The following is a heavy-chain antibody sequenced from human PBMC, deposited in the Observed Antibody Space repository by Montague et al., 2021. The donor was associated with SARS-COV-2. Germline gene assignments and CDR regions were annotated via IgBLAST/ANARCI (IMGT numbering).Heavy chain of an antibody. Sequence: SETLSLTCTVSGGSISSYYWSWIRQPPGEGLEWIGYIYYSGSTNYNPSLKSRVTISVDTSKNQFSLKLSPVTAADTAVYYCARGDVDTAMVYYFDYWGQGTLVTVSS. V-gene: IGHV4-59*01. CDR2: IYYSGST. CDR1: GGSISSYY. CDR3: ARGDVDTAMVYYFDY. D-gene: IGHD5-18*01. J-gene: IGHJ4*02.